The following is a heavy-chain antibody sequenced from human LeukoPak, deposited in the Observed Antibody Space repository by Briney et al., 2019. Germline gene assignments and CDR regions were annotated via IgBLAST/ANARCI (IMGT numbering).Heavy chain of an antibody. CDR3: ARRFSFRYCSSTSCYTTPGGAFDI. CDR1: GYSISSGYY. CDR2: IYHSGST. D-gene: IGHD2-2*02. J-gene: IGHJ3*02. V-gene: IGHV4-38-2*01. Sequence: SETLSLTCAVSGYSISSGYYWVWIRQPPGKGLEWIGSIYHSGSTYYNPSLKSRVTISVDTSKNQFSLKLSSVTAADTAVYYCARRFSFRYCSSTSCYTTPGGAFDIWGQGTMVTVSS.